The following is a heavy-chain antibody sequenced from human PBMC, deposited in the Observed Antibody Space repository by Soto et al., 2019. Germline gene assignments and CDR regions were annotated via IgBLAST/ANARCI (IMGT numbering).Heavy chain of an antibody. CDR1: GYTFTSYG. V-gene: IGHV1-18*01. CDR3: ASNYLYYYGSGNTNYYGMDV. Sequence: QVQLVHSGAEVKKPGASVKVSCKASGYTFTSYGISWVRQAPGQGLEWMGWISAYNGNTNYAQKLQGRVTMTTDTSTSTAYVELRSLRSDDTAVYYCASNYLYYYGSGNTNYYGMDVWGQGTTVTVSS. D-gene: IGHD3-10*01. CDR2: ISAYNGNT. J-gene: IGHJ6*02.